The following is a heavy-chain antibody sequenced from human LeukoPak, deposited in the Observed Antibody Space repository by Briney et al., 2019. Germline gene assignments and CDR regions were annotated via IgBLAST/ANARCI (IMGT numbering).Heavy chain of an antibody. CDR1: GGSISSYY. Sequence: PSETLSLTCTVSGGSISSYYWSWIRQPPGRGLEWIGYIYYSGSTNYNPSLKSRITISVDTSKNQFSLKLSSVTAADTAVYYCARGVGGTDVWGQGTTVTVSS. CDR3: ARGVGGTDV. J-gene: IGHJ6*02. V-gene: IGHV4-59*01. CDR2: IYYSGST.